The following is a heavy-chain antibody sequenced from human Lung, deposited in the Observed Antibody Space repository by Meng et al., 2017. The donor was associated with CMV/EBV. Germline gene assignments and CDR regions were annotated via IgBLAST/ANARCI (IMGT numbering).Heavy chain of an antibody. D-gene: IGHD5-18*01. CDR1: ELTVSSYA. CDR3: ARDHGYSYGSGWFDP. CDR2: ISYDGSNK. Sequence: SELTVSSYAMHWVRQAPGKGLEWVAVISYDGSNKYYADSVKGRFTISRDNSKNTLYLQMNSLRAEDTAVYYCARDHGYSYGSGWFDPWGQGTLVTVSS. J-gene: IGHJ5*02. V-gene: IGHV3-30*04.